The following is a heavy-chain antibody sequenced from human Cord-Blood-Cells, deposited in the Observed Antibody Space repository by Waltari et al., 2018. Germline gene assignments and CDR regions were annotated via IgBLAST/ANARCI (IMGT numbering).Heavy chain of an antibody. CDR2: ISYDGSNK. V-gene: IGHV3-30-3*01. J-gene: IGHJ4*02. D-gene: IGHD1-26*01. CDR3: ARDSGYSFDY. Sequence: QVQLVESGGGVVQPGRSLRLSCAASGFTFSSYDMHWVRQAPGKGLEWVAVISYDGSNKYYADSVKGRFTISRDNSKNTLYLQMNSLRAEDTAVYYCARDSGYSFDYWGQGTLVTVSS. CDR1: GFTFSSYD.